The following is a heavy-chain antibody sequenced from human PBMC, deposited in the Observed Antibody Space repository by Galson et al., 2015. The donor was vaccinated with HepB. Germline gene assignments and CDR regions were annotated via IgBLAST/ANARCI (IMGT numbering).Heavy chain of an antibody. V-gene: IGHV1-24*01. CDR1: GYTLTELS. Sequence: SVKVSCKVSGYTLTELSMHWVRQAPGKGLEWMGGFDPEDGETIYAQKFQGRVTMAEDTSTDTAYMELSSLRSEDTAVYYCATPHYPVAAPQPAYYVMDVWGQGTTVTVSS. CDR3: ATPHYPVAAPQPAYYVMDV. J-gene: IGHJ6*02. CDR2: FDPEDGET. D-gene: IGHD6-13*01.